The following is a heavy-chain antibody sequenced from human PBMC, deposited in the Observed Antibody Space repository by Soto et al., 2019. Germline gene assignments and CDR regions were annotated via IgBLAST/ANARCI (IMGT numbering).Heavy chain of an antibody. V-gene: IGHV4-39*01. D-gene: IGHD1-1*01. J-gene: IGHJ3*02. CDR3: ARHVYLQFAFDI. Sequence: SETLSLTCTVSGGSISSSSYYWGWIRQPPGKGLEWIGSIYYSGSTYYNPSLKSRVTISVDTSKNQFSLKLSSVTAADTAVYYCARHVYLQFAFDIWGQGTMVTVSS. CDR2: IYYSGST. CDR1: GGSISSSSYY.